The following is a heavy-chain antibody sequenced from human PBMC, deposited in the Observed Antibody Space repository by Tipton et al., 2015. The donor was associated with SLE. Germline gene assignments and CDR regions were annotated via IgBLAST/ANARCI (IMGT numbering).Heavy chain of an antibody. J-gene: IGHJ4*02. CDR3: VRRAPHCDY. CDR2: INQDGREK. Sequence: AVSGFTFSKYYMSWIRQAPGKGLEWVANINQDGREKYYVDSLKGRFAISRDNAKNSLYLQMNSLRVDDTAVYYCVRRAPHCDYWGQGTLVTVSS. V-gene: IGHV3-7*03. CDR1: GFTFSKYY.